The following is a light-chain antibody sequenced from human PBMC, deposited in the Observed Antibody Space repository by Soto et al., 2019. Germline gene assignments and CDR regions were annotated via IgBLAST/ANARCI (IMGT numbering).Light chain of an antibody. J-gene: IGLJ2*01. CDR2: SNS. CDR1: SSNVGSNT. V-gene: IGLV1-44*01. CDR3: AVWDDNLNAVV. Sequence: QSVLTQPPSASGTPGQRVTMSCSGSSSNVGSNTVDWYQQLPGTAPKLLIYSNSQRPSGVPDRFTGSKSGTSASLAISGLQSEDEADYYCAVWDDNLNAVVFGGGTKLTVL.